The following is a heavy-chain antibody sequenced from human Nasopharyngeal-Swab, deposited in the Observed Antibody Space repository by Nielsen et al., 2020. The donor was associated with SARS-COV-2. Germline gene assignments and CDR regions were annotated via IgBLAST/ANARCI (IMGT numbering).Heavy chain of an antibody. Sequence: GGSLRLSCAASGFTFSSYSMNWVRQAPGKGLEWVSSISSCSSYIYYADSVKGRFTISRDNSKNTLYLQMNSLRAEDTAVYYCARDLPLIAAAGIPPRNWGQGTLVTVSS. J-gene: IGHJ4*02. CDR3: ARDLPLIAAAGIPPRN. CDR1: GFTFSSYS. D-gene: IGHD6-13*01. CDR2: ISSCSSYI. V-gene: IGHV3-21*01.